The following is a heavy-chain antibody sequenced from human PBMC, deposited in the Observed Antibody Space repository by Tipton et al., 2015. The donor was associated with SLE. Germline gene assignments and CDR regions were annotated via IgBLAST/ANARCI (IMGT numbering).Heavy chain of an antibody. CDR3: ARGKHIVATFYRANWFDS. CDR2: TSNRGVS. CDR1: GGSLSGHN. J-gene: IGHJ5*01. D-gene: IGHD5-12*01. Sequence: TLSLTCAVYGGSLSGHNWRWSWVRQAPGQGLEWIGETSNRGVSDYNPSLKSRLTLSLDMSKSQFSLRLKSVTAADTAVYFCARGKHIVATFYRANWFDSWGQGTLVTVSS. V-gene: IGHV4-34*01.